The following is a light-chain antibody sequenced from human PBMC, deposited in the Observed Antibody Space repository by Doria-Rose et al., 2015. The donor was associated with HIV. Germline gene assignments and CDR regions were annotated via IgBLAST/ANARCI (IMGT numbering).Light chain of an antibody. Sequence: TQSPGTLSLSPGERATLSCRASQSFSSTYLAWYQQKPGQAPSLLIYDGSTRATGIPDRFSASGSGTDFTLTINRVEPEDFALYYCHQYGTSWTFGQGTKVE. V-gene: IGKV3-20*01. CDR1: QSFSSTY. CDR3: HQYGTSWT. CDR2: DGS. J-gene: IGKJ1*01.